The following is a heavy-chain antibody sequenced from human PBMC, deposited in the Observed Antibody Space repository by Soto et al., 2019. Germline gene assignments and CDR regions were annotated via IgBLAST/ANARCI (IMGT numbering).Heavy chain of an antibody. Sequence: ASVKVSCKASGYTFTSYGISWVRQAPGQGLEWMGWISAYNGNTNYAQKLQGRVTMTTDTSTSTAYMEPRSLRSDDTAVYYCARDYSNFSALDYWGQGTLVTVSS. CDR3: ARDYSNFSALDY. CDR2: ISAYNGNT. J-gene: IGHJ4*02. CDR1: GYTFTSYG. D-gene: IGHD4-4*01. V-gene: IGHV1-18*01.